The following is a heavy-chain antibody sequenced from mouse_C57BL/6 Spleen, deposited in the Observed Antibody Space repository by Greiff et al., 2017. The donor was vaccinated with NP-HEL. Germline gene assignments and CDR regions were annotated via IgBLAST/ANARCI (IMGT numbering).Heavy chain of an antibody. V-gene: IGHV1-61*01. CDR3: ARCDGYYDYFDY. J-gene: IGHJ2*01. CDR1: GYTFTSYW. D-gene: IGHD2-3*01. Sequence: QVQLQQPGAELVRPGSSVKLSCKASGYTFTSYWMDWVKQRPGQGLEWIGNIYPSDSETHYNQKFKDKATLTVDKSSSTAYMQLSSLTSEDSAVYYCARCDGYYDYFDYWGQGTTLTVSS. CDR2: IYPSDSET.